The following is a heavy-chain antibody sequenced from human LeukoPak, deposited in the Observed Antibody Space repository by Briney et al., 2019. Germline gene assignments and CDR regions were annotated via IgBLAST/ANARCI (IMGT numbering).Heavy chain of an antibody. V-gene: IGHV3-30*18. J-gene: IGHJ4*02. Sequence: GGSLRLSCAASGFTFSSYGMHWVRQAPGKGLEWVAVISYDGSNKYYADSVKGRFTISRDNSKNTLYLQMNSLRAEDTAVYYCAKDGAQTAMVIMGYWGQGTLVTVSS. CDR3: AKDGAQTAMVIMGY. D-gene: IGHD5-18*01. CDR1: GFTFSSYG. CDR2: ISYDGSNK.